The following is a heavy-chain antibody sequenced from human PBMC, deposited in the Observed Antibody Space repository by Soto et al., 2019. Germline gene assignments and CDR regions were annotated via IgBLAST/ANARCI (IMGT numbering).Heavy chain of an antibody. CDR1: GDTFTSYD. CDR3: ATRQGGPVDTAMVSS. J-gene: IGHJ5*02. CDR2: MNPNSGNT. Sequence: EASVKVCCKASGDTFTSYDINWVRQATGQGLEWMGWMNPNSGNTGYAQNFQGRVTMTRNTSISTAYMELSSLRSEDTAVYYCATRQGGPVDTAMVSSWRQGTLVTVSS. V-gene: IGHV1-8*01. D-gene: IGHD5-18*01.